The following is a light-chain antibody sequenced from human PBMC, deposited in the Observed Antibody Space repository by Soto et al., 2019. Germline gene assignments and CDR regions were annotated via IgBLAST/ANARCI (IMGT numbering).Light chain of an antibody. CDR1: QSVNSN. J-gene: IGKJ4*01. Sequence: ERVMTQSPATLSMSPGERATLSCRASQSVNSNLAWYQVKPGQAPRLVIYDTSTRATDIPARFSGSGSGTEFTLTISSLQSEDFAVYYCQQYNNWPLTFGGGTKVEIK. CDR3: QQYNNWPLT. CDR2: DTS. V-gene: IGKV3-15*01.